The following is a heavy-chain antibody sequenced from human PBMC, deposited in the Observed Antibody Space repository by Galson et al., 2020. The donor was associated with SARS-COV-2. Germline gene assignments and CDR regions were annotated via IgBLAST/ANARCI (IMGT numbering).Heavy chain of an antibody. D-gene: IGHD3-9*01. CDR1: GGTFSSYA. CDR2: IIPILGIA. J-gene: IGHJ6*02. CDR3: ARQGYDILTGYYGPDYYGMDV. Sequence: KISCKASGGTFSSYAISWVRQAPGQGLEWMGRIIPILGIANYAQKFQGRVTITADKSTSTAYMELSNLRSEDTAVYYCARQGYDILTGYYGPDYYGMDVWGQGTTVTVSS. V-gene: IGHV1-69*04.